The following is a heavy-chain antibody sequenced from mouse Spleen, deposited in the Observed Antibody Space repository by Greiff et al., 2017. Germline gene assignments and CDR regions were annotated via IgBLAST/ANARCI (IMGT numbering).Heavy chain of an antibody. CDR1: GFNIKDYY. CDR3: ALWDVGTEYYFDY. V-gene: IGHV14-1*02. J-gene: IGHJ2*01. Sequence: VQLQQSGAELVRPGALVKLSCKASGFNIKDYYMHWVKQRPEQGLEWIGWIDPENGNTIYDPKFQGKASITADTSSNTAYLQLSSLTSEDTAVYYCALWDVGTEYYFDYWGQGTTLTVSS. D-gene: IGHD4-1*01. CDR2: IDPENGNT.